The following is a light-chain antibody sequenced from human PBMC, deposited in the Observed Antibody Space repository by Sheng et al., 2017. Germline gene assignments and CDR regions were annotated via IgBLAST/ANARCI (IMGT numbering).Light chain of an antibody. CDR1: QLGDKY. Sequence: SYELTQPPSVSVSPGQTANISCSGNQLGDKYASWHQQRPGQSPVVVIYQDRKRPSGIPERFSGSNSGNTATLTISGTQAMDEADYYCQAWDTSSSSYVFGTGTKVTVL. J-gene: IGLJ1*01. CDR3: QAWDTSSSSYV. V-gene: IGLV3-1*01. CDR2: QDR.